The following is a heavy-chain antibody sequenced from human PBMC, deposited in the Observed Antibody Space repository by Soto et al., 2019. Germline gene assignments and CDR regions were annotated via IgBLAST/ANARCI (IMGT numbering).Heavy chain of an antibody. Sequence: QVQLVQSGAEVKKPGASVKVSCKASGYTFTDYYLHWVRQAPGQGLEWMGWINPHSGDTNYEQKFQVWVTMTRDTSISTAYMELRRLKSDDTAVYYCAREERRGYNWFDPWGQGTLVTVSS. V-gene: IGHV1-2*04. CDR2: INPHSGDT. D-gene: IGHD3-22*01. CDR3: AREERRGYNWFDP. J-gene: IGHJ5*02. CDR1: GYTFTDYY.